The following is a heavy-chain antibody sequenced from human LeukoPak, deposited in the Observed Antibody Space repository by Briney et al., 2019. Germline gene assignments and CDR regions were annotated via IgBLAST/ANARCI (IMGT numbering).Heavy chain of an antibody. J-gene: IGHJ6*02. CDR2: IYYSGST. CDR3: ARGYCSSTSCYEGYYYYGMDV. V-gene: IGHV4-59*01. D-gene: IGHD2-2*01. Sequence: SETLSLTCTVSGGSISSYYWSWIRQPPGKGLEWIGYIYYSGSTNYNPSLKSRVTISVDTSKNQFSLKLSSVTAADTAVYYCARGYCSSTSCYEGYYYYGMDVWGQGTTVTVSS. CDR1: GGSISSYY.